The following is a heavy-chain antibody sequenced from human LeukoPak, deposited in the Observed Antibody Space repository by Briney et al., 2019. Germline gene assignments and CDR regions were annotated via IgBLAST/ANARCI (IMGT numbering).Heavy chain of an antibody. Sequence: ASVKVSCKASGYTFTSYDINWVRQATGQGLEWMGWMNPNSGNTGYAQKFQGRVTMTRNTSISTAYMELSSLRSEDTAVYYCARDTLGYCSSTSCSRLGGHYYYGMDVWGQGTTVTVSS. CDR2: MNPNSGNT. CDR1: GYTFTSYD. V-gene: IGHV1-8*01. J-gene: IGHJ6*02. CDR3: ARDTLGYCSSTSCSRLGGHYYYGMDV. D-gene: IGHD2-2*01.